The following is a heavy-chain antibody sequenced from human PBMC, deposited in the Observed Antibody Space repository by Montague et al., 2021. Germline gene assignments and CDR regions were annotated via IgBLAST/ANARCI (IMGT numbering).Heavy chain of an antibody. Sequence: QSGAEVKKPGESLKISCKGFGFSIDDYWIAWARQMPGRGLEWMGIIYPRDSDTRYNPSSQGQVSISADKFINIAYLQWSSLEASDTGIYYCARRGCLVATGNWFDPWGQGTRVTVSS. D-gene: IGHD1-1*01. CDR1: GFSIDDYW. J-gene: IGHJ5*02. CDR3: ARRGCLVATGNWFDP. V-gene: IGHV5-51*01. CDR2: IYPRDSDT.